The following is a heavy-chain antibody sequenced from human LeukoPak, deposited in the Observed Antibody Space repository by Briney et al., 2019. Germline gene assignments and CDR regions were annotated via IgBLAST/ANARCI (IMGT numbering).Heavy chain of an antibody. V-gene: IGHV3-30*02. Sequence: QAGGSLRLSCAASGFTFSSYGMHWVRQAPGKGLEWVAFIRYDGSNKYYADSVKGRFTISRDNSKNTLYLQMNSLRAEDTAVYYCAKTYCSSTSCPPRKTLWFGESHFDDWGQGTLVTVSS. CDR1: GFTFSSYG. D-gene: IGHD2-2*01. CDR3: AKTYCSSTSCPPRKTLWFGESHFDD. J-gene: IGHJ4*02. CDR2: IRYDGSNK.